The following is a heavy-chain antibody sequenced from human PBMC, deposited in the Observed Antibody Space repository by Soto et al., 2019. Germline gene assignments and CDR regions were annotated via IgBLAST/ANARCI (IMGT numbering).Heavy chain of an antibody. J-gene: IGHJ6*03. CDR3: AKFLDPLGRVIVWYYYMQL. D-gene: IGHD3-16*02. CDR2: ISYGGSNK. Sequence: GGSLRLSCAASGFTFSSYGMHWVRQAPGKGLEWVAVISYGGSNKYYADSVKGRFTTSRDNSKNTLYLQMNSLRAEDTAVYYCAKFLDPLGRVIVWYYYMQLWGKGT. CDR1: GFTFSSYG. V-gene: IGHV3-30*18.